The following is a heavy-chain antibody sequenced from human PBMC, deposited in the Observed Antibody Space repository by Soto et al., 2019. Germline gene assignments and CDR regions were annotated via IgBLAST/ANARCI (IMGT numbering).Heavy chain of an antibody. D-gene: IGHD3-22*01. CDR2: IYNSGSA. J-gene: IGHJ5*02. CDR1: GGSISSGGYY. V-gene: IGHV4-31*03. Sequence: QVQLQESGPGLVKSSQTLSLTCTVAGGSISSGGYYWSWIRQLPGKGLEWMGYIYNSGSAYYNPSLKSRLSISGDTSKNEFSLKLSSVTAADTAVYHCARGYYDTSAYYYGLSWFDPWGQGTLVTVSS. CDR3: ARGYYDTSAYYYGLSWFDP.